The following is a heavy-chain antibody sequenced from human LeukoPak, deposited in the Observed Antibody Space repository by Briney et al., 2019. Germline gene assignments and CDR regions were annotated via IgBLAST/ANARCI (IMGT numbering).Heavy chain of an antibody. CDR2: IRYDGSNR. J-gene: IGHJ4*02. CDR3: AKDNYYYGPGSFLVDY. V-gene: IGHV3-30*02. CDR1: GFTFSSYG. Sequence: GGSLRLSCAASGFTFSSYGMHWVRQAPGKGLEWVAFIRYDGSNRYYADSVKGRFTISRDNSKNTLYLQMNSLRAEDTAVYYCAKDNYYYGPGSFLVDYWCQGTLVTVSS. D-gene: IGHD3-10*01.